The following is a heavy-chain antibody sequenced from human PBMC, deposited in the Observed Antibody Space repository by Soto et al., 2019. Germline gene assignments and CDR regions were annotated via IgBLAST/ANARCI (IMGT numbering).Heavy chain of an antibody. CDR1: GYTFTSYD. CDR2: MNPNSGNT. CDR3: ARGGDPTQYCSSTRCYTRWYNWKDYYYYGMDV. Sequence: ASVKVSCKASGYTFTSYDINWVRQATGQGLEWMGWMNPNSGNTGYAQKFQGRVTMTRNTSISTAYMELSSLRSEDTAVYYCARGGDPTQYCSSTRCYTRWYNWKDYYYYGMDVWGQGTTVTVSS. D-gene: IGHD2-2*02. V-gene: IGHV1-8*01. J-gene: IGHJ6*02.